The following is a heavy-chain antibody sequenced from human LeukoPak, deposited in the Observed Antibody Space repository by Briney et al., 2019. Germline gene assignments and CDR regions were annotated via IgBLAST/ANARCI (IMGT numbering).Heavy chain of an antibody. D-gene: IGHD2-21*02. Sequence: SETLSLTCAVYGGSFSGYYWSWIRQPPGKGLEWIGEINHSGSTNYNPSLKSRVTISVDTSKNQFSLKLSSVTAADTAVYYCARGRGAAYCGGDCYSFGYWGQGPWSPSPQ. V-gene: IGHV4-34*01. CDR2: INHSGST. J-gene: IGHJ4*02. CDR1: GGSFSGYY. CDR3: ARGRGAAYCGGDCYSFGY.